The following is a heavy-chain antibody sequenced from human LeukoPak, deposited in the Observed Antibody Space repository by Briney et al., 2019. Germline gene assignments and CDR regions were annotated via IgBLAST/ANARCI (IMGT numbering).Heavy chain of an antibody. Sequence: GGSLRLSCAASGFTFGSYEMNWVRQAPGKGLEWVSYIGTIISTAYYADSVKGRFTVSRDDAKSSLYLQMSSLRAEDTAVYYCARNVYDLRGQWLVPGFDYWGQGTLVTVSS. CDR1: GFTFGSYE. V-gene: IGHV3-48*03. J-gene: IGHJ4*02. D-gene: IGHD6-19*01. CDR3: ARNVYDLRGQWLVPGFDY. CDR2: IGTIISTA.